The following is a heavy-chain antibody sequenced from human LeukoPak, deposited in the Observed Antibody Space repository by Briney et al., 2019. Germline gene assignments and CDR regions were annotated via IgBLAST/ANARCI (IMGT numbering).Heavy chain of an antibody. V-gene: IGHV3-23*01. Sequence: GGFLRLSCAASRFTFSTYAMSWVRQAPGKGLEWVSGLSDGGGYTYYADSVKGRFTISRDNAKNTLYLQMNSLRAEDTAIYYCATAYSTTWSFSDFWGQGALVTVSS. D-gene: IGHD6-13*01. CDR1: RFTFSTYA. CDR2: LSDGGGYT. CDR3: ATAYSTTWSFSDF. J-gene: IGHJ4*02.